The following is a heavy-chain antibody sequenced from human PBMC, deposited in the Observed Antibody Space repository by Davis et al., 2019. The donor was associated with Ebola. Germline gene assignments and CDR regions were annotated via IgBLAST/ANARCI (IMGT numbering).Heavy chain of an antibody. D-gene: IGHD1-26*01. CDR2: ISGSGGST. J-gene: IGHJ4*02. Sequence: GESLKISCAASGFTFGSYNMNWVRQAPGKGLEWVSAISGSGGSTYYADSVKGRFTISRDNSKNTLYLQMNSLRDEDTALYYCARDWVVGAHLDYWGQGTLVTVSS. CDR3: ARDWVVGAHLDY. V-gene: IGHV3-23*01. CDR1: GFTFGSYN.